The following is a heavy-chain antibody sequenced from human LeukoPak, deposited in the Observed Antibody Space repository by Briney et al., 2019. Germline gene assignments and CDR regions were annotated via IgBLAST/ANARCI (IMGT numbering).Heavy chain of an antibody. Sequence: PGGSLRLSCAASGFTFDDYAMHWVRQAPGKGLEWVSLISWDGSSTYYADSVKGRFTISRNNSKNSLYLQMNSLRAEDTAVYYCARDLRVTVTTWLGFAFDIWGQGTMVTVS. CDR2: ISWDGSST. J-gene: IGHJ3*02. D-gene: IGHD4-17*01. CDR3: ARDLRVTVTTWLGFAFDI. CDR1: GFTFDDYA. V-gene: IGHV3-43D*03.